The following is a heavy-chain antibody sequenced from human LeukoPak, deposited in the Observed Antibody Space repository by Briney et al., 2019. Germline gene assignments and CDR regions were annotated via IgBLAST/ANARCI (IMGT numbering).Heavy chain of an antibody. J-gene: IGHJ4*02. CDR1: GFTFSSYW. V-gene: IGHV3-30-3*01. CDR3: ARDRSGYL. D-gene: IGHD3-22*01. CDR2: ISYDGSNK. Sequence: PGGSLRLSCAASGFTFSSYWMHWVRQAPGKGLEWVAVISYDGSNKYYADSVKGRFTISRDNSKNTLYLQMNSLRAEDTAVYYCARDRSGYLWGQGTLVTVSS.